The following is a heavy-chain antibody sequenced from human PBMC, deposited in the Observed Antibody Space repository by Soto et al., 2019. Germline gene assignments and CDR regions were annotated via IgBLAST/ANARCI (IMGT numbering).Heavy chain of an antibody. D-gene: IGHD6-13*01. CDR2: ISYDGSNK. CDR1: GFTFSSYG. J-gene: IGHJ6*02. CDR3: AKDLRYSSSWYYYGMDV. V-gene: IGHV3-30*18. Sequence: PGGSLRLSCAASGFTFSSYGMHWVRQAPGKGLEWVAVISYDGSNKYYADSVKGRFTISRDNSKNTLYLQMNSLRAEDTAVYYCAKDLRYSSSWYYYGMDVWGQGTTVTVS.